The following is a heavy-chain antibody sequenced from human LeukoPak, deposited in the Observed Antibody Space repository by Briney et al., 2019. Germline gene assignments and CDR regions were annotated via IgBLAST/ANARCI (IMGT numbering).Heavy chain of an antibody. CDR3: AREPNTVLDY. V-gene: IGHV4-61*02. CDR1: GGSISSGSYY. D-gene: IGHD4-11*01. CDR2: IYTSGST. J-gene: IGHJ4*02. Sequence: PSETLSLTCTVSGGSISSGSYYWRWIRQPAGKGLEWIGRIYTSGSTNYNPSLKSRVTISVDTSKNQFSLKLSSVTAADTAVYYCAREPNTVLDYWGQGTLVTVSS.